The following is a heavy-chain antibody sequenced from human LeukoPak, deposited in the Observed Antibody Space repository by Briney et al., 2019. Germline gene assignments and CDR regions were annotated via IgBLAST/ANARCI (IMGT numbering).Heavy chain of an antibody. CDR1: GASFDIYV. Sequence: SETLSLTCTVSGASFDIYVWSWLRQPPGKGLEWIGHIHQTEYTKYSPSLRSRVTISADTSRSQFSLKLTSLTAADTAIYYCARDAGVVGATTWFDPWGPGTLVTVSS. V-gene: IGHV4-59*01. D-gene: IGHD1-26*01. J-gene: IGHJ5*02. CDR3: ARDAGVVGATTWFDP. CDR2: IHQTEYT.